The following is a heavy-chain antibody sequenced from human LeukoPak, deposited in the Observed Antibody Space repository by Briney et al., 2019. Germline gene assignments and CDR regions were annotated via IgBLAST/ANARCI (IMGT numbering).Heavy chain of an antibody. V-gene: IGHV5-51*01. J-gene: IGHJ4*02. CDR2: IRPMNSDV. Sequence: GESLKISCKGSGYSFTNYWIGWVRQKPGKGLEWMGIIRPMNSDVRYSPSFQGQVTISADRSINTAYLQWSSLTASDTAMYYCASRPFETTVVPWDFYWGQGTQVTVSS. D-gene: IGHD4-23*01. CDR1: GYSFTNYW. CDR3: ASRPFETTVVPWDFY.